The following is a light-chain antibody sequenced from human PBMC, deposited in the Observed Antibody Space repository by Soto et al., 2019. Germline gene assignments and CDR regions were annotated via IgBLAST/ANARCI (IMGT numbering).Light chain of an antibody. Sequence: QAVVTQEPSLSVSPGGTVTFTCGLTSGSVSTNYYPSWYQQTPGQAPRTLMYSTNTRSSGVPDRFSGSILGNKAALTITGAQADDESDYYCVVYMGSGLNVFGGGTQLTVL. J-gene: IGLJ7*01. CDR1: SGSVSTNYY. CDR3: VVYMGSGLNV. V-gene: IGLV8-61*01. CDR2: STN.